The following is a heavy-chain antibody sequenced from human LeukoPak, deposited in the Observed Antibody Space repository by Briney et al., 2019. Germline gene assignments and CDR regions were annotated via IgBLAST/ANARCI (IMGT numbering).Heavy chain of an antibody. Sequence: GGSLRLSCAASGFTVSSNYMSWVRQAPGKGLEWVSVIYSGGSTYYADSVKGRFTISRDNSKNTLYLQMNSLRAEDTAVYYCARDRYSSSWYGGFDYWGQGTLVTVSS. CDR1: GFTVSSNY. J-gene: IGHJ4*02. CDR3: ARDRYSSSWYGGFDY. CDR2: IYSGGST. D-gene: IGHD6-13*01. V-gene: IGHV3-66*01.